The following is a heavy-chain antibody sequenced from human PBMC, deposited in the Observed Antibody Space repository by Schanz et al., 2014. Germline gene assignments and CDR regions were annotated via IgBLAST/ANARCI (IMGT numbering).Heavy chain of an antibody. CDR2: LDLEDGEI. V-gene: IGHV1-24*01. CDR1: GYTLSKLS. J-gene: IGHJ6*02. CDR3: ATAEDASGSYGLPGWGV. D-gene: IGHD3-10*01. Sequence: QVQLVQSGAEVKKAGASVKVSCKVSGYTLSKLSIHWVRQAPGKGLEWMGGLDLEDGEIVYAEQMKGRVTMTEDTSTDTAYMELSRLRSQDTAVYYCATAEDASGSYGLPGWGVWGQGTTVIVSS.